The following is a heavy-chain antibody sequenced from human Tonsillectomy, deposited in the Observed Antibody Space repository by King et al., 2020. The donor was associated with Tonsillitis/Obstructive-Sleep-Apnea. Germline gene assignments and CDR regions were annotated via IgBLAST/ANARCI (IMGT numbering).Heavy chain of an antibody. Sequence: VQLVESGAEVKKPGSSVKVSCKASGGTFSNYAINWVRQAPGQGLEWMARIIPILDIANYAQKFQGRVTITADKSTSTVYMELSSLRSEDTAVYYCARDAAPDMIRGDPFDYWGQGTLVTVSS. CDR3: ARDAAPDMIRGDPFDY. CDR1: GGTFSNYA. CDR2: IIPILDIA. V-gene: IGHV1-69*09. J-gene: IGHJ4*02. D-gene: IGHD3-10*01.